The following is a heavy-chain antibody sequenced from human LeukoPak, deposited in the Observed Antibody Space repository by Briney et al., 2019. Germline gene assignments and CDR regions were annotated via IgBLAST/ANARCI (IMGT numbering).Heavy chain of an antibody. CDR1: GFTFSSYA. CDR3: AKDRSITIFGVVIGPWGY. V-gene: IGHV3-23*01. D-gene: IGHD3-3*01. J-gene: IGHJ4*02. CDR2: ISGSGGST. Sequence: QPGGSLRLSCAASGFTFSSYAMSWVRQAPGKGLEWVSAISGSGGSTYYADSVKGRFTISRDNSKNTLYLQMNSLRAEDTAVYYCAKDRSITIFGVVIGPWGYWGQGTLVTVSS.